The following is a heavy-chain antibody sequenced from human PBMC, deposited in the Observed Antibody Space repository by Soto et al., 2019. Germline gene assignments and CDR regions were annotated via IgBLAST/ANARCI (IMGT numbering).Heavy chain of an antibody. CDR1: GGSISSYY. J-gene: IGHJ4*02. Sequence: SETLSLTCTVSGGSISSYYWSWIRQPPGKGLEWIGYVHYSGSSNYSPSLKSRVTISVDTSKNQFSLKLSSVTAADTAVYYCVREPLTWGQGTLVTVSS. CDR3: VREPLT. CDR2: VHYSGSS. V-gene: IGHV4-59*12.